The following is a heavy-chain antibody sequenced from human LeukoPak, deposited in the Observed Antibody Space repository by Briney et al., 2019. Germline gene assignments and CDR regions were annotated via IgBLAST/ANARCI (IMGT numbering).Heavy chain of an antibody. CDR2: IIPIFGTA. J-gene: IGHJ3*02. V-gene: IGHV1-69*06. CDR1: GGTFSSYA. CDR3: ARASYGGNSVGDAFDI. Sequence: SVKVSCKASGGTFSSYAISWVRQAPGQGLEWMGGIIPIFGTANYAQKFQGRVTITADKSTSTAYMELSSLRSEDTAVYYCARASYGGNSVGDAFDIWGQGTMVTVSS. D-gene: IGHD4-23*01.